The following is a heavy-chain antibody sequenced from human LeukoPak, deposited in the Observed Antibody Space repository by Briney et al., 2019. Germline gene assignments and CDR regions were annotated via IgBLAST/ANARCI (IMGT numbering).Heavy chain of an antibody. V-gene: IGHV4-59*01. CDR2: IYYSGST. J-gene: IGHJ4*02. D-gene: IGHD3-22*01. CDR1: GGSISSYY. CDR3: ARARGARITMIVVVDYFDY. Sequence: PSETLSLTCTFSGGSISSYYWSWIRQPPGKGLEWIGYIYYSGSTNYNPSLKSRVTISVDTSKNQFSLKLSSVTAADTAVYYCARARGARITMIVVVDYFDYWGQGTLVTVSS.